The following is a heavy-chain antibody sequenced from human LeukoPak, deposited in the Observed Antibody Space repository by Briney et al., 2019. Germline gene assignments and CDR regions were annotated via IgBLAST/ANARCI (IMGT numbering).Heavy chain of an antibody. Sequence: PGGSLRLSCAASGFTFSSYAMHWVRQAPGKGLEWVAVISYDGSNKYYADSVKGRFTISRDNSKNTLYLQMNSLRAEDTAVYYCARDRSSGTYYDFWSGSCLDYWGQGTLVTVSS. CDR3: ARDRSSGTYYDFWSGSCLDY. D-gene: IGHD3-3*01. CDR1: GFTFSSYA. V-gene: IGHV3-30-3*01. J-gene: IGHJ4*02. CDR2: ISYDGSNK.